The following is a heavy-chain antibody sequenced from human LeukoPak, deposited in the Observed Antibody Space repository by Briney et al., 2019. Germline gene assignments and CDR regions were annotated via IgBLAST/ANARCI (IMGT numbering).Heavy chain of an antibody. D-gene: IGHD4-17*01. V-gene: IGHV3-30*04. CDR1: GFTFISYT. CDR3: ARDLTGYGNDY. CDR2: MSSDGSHE. Sequence: GGSLRLSCAASGFTFISYTMHWVRQAPGKGLDWVAVMSSDGSHEYYADSVKGRFTISRDNSKNTLYLQMNSLRAEDTAICYCARDLTGYGNDYWGQGTLVTVSS. J-gene: IGHJ4*02.